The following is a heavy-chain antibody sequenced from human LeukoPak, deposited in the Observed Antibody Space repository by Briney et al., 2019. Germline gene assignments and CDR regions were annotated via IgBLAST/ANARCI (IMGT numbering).Heavy chain of an antibody. J-gene: IGHJ5*02. CDR2: VIPILATS. CDR3: ARVTPDYSRWFDP. CDR1: VGTLSSYG. Sequence: SVKVSCKASVGTLSSYGITWVRQAPGQGLEWMGGVIPILATSNYAEKFQGRVTITADESTSTAYMELSSLRSEDTAVYYCARVTPDYSRWFDPWGQGTLVTVSS. V-gene: IGHV1-69*13. D-gene: IGHD2-15*01.